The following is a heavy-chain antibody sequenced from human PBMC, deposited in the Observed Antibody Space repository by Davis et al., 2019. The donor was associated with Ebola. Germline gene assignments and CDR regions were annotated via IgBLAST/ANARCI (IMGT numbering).Heavy chain of an antibody. CDR3: ARLVDGFDY. D-gene: IGHD2-2*01. J-gene: IGHJ4*02. CDR2: ISSSGSTI. CDR1: GFTVSSYE. Sequence: PGGSLRLSCAASGFTVSSYEMNWVRQAPGKGLAWVSYISSSGSTIYYADSVKGRFTISRDNAKNSLYLQMNSLRAEDTAVYYCARLVDGFDYWGQGTLVTVSS. V-gene: IGHV3-48*03.